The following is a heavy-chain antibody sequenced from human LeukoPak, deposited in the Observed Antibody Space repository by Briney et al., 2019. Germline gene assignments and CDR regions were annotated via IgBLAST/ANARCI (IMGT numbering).Heavy chain of an antibody. J-gene: IGHJ4*02. CDR1: GFTFSSYA. V-gene: IGHV3-23*01. D-gene: IGHD1-26*01. CDR2: ISGSGGST. CDR3: AKDRNVGATILDY. Sequence: RAGGSLRLSCAASGFTFSSYAMSWVRQAPGKGLEWVSAISGSGGSTYYADSVKGRFTISRDNSKNTLYLQMNSLRAEDTAVYYCAKDRNVGATILDYWGQGTLVTASS.